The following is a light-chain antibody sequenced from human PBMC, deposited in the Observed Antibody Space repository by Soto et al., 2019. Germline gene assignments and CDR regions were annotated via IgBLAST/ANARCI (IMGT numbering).Light chain of an antibody. Sequence: ENVLTQSPGTLSLSPGERATLSCRASQSVSSNLLAWYQEKPGQAPRLLIFGASRRATGIPDRFSGSWSGTDCTLTITRLEPEDVAVYYCQQYGNSPWTLGQGTKVDIK. CDR3: QQYGNSPWT. V-gene: IGKV3-20*01. CDR1: QSVSSNL. J-gene: IGKJ1*01. CDR2: GAS.